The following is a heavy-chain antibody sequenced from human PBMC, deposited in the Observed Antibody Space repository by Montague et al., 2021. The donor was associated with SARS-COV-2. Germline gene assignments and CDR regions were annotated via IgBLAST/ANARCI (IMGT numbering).Heavy chain of an antibody. V-gene: IGHV4-59*01. CDR3: ARGGDMNWFDP. J-gene: IGHJ5*02. CDR1: GGSITSYY. CDR2: IYYSGST. Sequence: SETLSLTCTVSGGSITSYYWSWIRQPPGKGLEWIGYIYYSGSTNYNPSLKSRVTISVDTSKNQFSLKLSSVTAADTAVYYCARGGDMNWFDPWGQGTRVTIST. D-gene: IGHD2-21*01.